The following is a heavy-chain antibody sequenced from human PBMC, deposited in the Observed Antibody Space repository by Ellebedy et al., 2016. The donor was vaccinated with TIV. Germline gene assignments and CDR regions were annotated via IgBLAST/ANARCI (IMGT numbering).Heavy chain of an antibody. D-gene: IGHD3-3*01. CDR2: ISSNGGST. CDR3: ARPINFWSGYFPFDY. Sequence: GESLKISXSASGFTFSSYAMHWVRQAPGKGLEYVSAISSNGGSTYYADSVKGRFTISRDNAKNSLYLQMNSLRAEDTAVYYCARPINFWSGYFPFDYWGQGTLVTVSS. J-gene: IGHJ4*02. CDR1: GFTFSSYA. V-gene: IGHV3-64*04.